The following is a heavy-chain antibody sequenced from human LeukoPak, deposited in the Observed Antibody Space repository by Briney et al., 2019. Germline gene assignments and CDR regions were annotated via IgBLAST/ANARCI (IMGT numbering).Heavy chain of an antibody. CDR2: ISWNSGSI. CDR1: GFTFDDYA. J-gene: IGHJ4*02. D-gene: IGHD5-18*01. V-gene: IGHV3-9*01. Sequence: PGGSLRLSCAASGFTFDDYAMHWVRQAPGKGLEWVSGISWNSGSIGYADSVKGRFTISRDNAKNSLYLQVNSLRAEDTALYYCAKDGGDTAMTYFDYWGQGTLVTVSS. CDR3: AKDGGDTAMTYFDY.